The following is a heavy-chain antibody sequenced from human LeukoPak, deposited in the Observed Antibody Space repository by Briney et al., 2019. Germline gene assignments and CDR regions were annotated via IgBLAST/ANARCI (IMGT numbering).Heavy chain of an antibody. D-gene: IGHD4-23*01. CDR1: GFTFSSYW. J-gene: IGHJ4*02. CDR3: VRGNDYGGPHY. CDR2: IDRDGSRI. Sequence: GGSLRLSCAVSGFTFSSYWMHWVRQAPGKGLVWVSRIDRDGSRINYADSVKGRFTISRDNGKNTLFLQMNSLRAEDAAVYYCVRGNDYGGPHYWGQGTLVTVSS. V-gene: IGHV3-74*01.